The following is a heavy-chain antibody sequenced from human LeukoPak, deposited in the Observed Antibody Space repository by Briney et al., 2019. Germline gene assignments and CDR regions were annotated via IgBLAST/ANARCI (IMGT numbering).Heavy chain of an antibody. V-gene: IGHV4-4*02. CDR2: IFHSGST. D-gene: IGHD2-2*01. CDR3: ARAGIVVVPAATGGFDP. J-gene: IGHJ5*02. Sequence: SETLSLTCAVSSGSIFSSNWWSWVRQPPGKGLEWIGQIFHSGSTSYSPSLKSRVTISVDKSKNQFSLRLTSVTAADTAVYYCARAGIVVVPAATGGFDPWGQGTLVTVSS. CDR1: SGSIFSSNW.